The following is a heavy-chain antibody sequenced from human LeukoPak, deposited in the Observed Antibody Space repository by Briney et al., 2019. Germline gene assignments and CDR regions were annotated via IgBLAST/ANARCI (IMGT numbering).Heavy chain of an antibody. Sequence: KPSETLPLTCAVYGGSFSGYYWSWIRQPPGKGLEWIGEINHSGSTNYNPTLKSRVTISVDTSKNQFSLKLSSVTAADTAVYYCARGFYYMDVWGKGTTVTVSS. CDR2: INHSGST. CDR1: GGSFSGYY. CDR3: ARGFYYMDV. V-gene: IGHV4-34*01. J-gene: IGHJ6*03.